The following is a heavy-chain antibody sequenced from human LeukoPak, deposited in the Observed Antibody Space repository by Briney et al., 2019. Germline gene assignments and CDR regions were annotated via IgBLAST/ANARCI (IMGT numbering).Heavy chain of an antibody. V-gene: IGHV3-66*01. D-gene: IGHD3-22*01. J-gene: IGHJ4*02. Sequence: GGSLRLSCAASGFTVSSNYMSWVRQAPGKGLEWVSVIYSGGSTYYADSVKGRFTISRDNSKNTLYLQMNGLRAEDTAVYYCARDLYYYDSSGYVDYWGQGTLVTVSS. CDR1: GFTVSSNY. CDR3: ARDLYYYDSSGYVDY. CDR2: IYSGGST.